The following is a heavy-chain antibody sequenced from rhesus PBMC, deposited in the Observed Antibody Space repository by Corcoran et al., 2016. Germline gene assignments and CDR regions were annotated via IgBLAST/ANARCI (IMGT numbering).Heavy chain of an antibody. CDR2: IRSGGST. J-gene: IGHJ3*01. CDR3: ASTYSSGWYDAFDF. D-gene: IGHD6-31*01. CDR1: GGSISSNY. V-gene: IGHV4-160*01. Sequence: QVQLQQWGEGLVKPSETLSLTCAVYGGSISSNYWSWIRQPPGKGLEWMCRIRSGGSTNYNPSLKSRVTISIDTSKNQFSLKLSSVTAADTAVYYCASTYSSGWYDAFDFWGQGLRVTVSS.